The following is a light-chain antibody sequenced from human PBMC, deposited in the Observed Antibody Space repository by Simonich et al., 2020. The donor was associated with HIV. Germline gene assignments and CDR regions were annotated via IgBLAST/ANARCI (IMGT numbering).Light chain of an antibody. CDR3: QQRSNWPPT. J-gene: IGKJ1*01. Sequence: EIVMTQSPATLSVSPGERATLSCRASQSVSRNLAWYQQKHGQAPRLLLYDASNRATGIPARFSGSGSGTDFTLTISSLEPEDFALYYCQQRSNWPPTFGQGTKVEIK. CDR2: DAS. CDR1: QSVSRN. V-gene: IGKV3-11*01.